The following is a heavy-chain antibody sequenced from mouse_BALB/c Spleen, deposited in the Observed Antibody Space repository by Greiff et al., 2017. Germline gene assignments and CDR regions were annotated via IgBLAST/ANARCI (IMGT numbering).Heavy chain of an antibody. Sequence: EVQGVESGGGLVQPGGSMKLSCVASGFTFSSYWMSWVRQSPEKGLEWVAEIRLKSDNYATHYAESVKGKFTISRDDSKSRLYLQMNSLRAEDTGIYYCTPNFGYDEGAWFAYWGQGTLVTVSA. CDR1: GFTFSSYW. V-gene: IGHV6-6*02. J-gene: IGHJ3*01. D-gene: IGHD2-14*01. CDR3: TPNFGYDEGAWFAY. CDR2: IRLKSDNYAT.